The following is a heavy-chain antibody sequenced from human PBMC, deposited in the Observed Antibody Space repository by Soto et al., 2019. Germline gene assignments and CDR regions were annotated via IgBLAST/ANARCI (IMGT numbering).Heavy chain of an antibody. J-gene: IGHJ4*02. D-gene: IGHD6-6*01. CDR1: GFTFSSYA. V-gene: IGHV3-23*01. CDR3: ARGQQLVRVKSYFDY. CDR2: ISGSGGST. Sequence: PGGSLRLSCAASGFTFSSYAMSWVRQAPGKGLEWVSAISGSGGSTYYADSVKGRFTISRDNAKNSLYLQMNSLRAEDTAVYYCARGQQLVRVKSYFDYWGQGTLVTVSS.